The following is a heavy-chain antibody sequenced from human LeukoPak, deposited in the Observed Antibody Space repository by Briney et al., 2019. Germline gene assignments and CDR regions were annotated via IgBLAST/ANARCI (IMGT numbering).Heavy chain of an antibody. CDR2: VSLDGNTK. Sequence: GGSLTLSCAASGFIFNNYVIHWFRHAPDKGLEWVAVVSLDGNTKFYASSVKGRSSVSRDNSMNTLYLQMNSLRPEDTALYFCARERTTTSWGSFDVWGEGTMVSVFS. CDR3: ARERTTTSWGSFDV. CDR1: GFIFNNYV. J-gene: IGHJ3*01. D-gene: IGHD1-1*01. V-gene: IGHV3-30*03.